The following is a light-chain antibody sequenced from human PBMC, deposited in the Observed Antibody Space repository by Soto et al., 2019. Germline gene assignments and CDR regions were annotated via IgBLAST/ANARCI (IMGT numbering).Light chain of an antibody. Sequence: QSVLTQPPSAPGAPGQTVTISCTGSSSNVGSNNVNWYQQFPGTAPKLLLYRNNQRPSGVPDRFSGSRSGTAVSLAISGVQYDDEADYHCAAWDDSLNGPAFGGGTKLTAL. J-gene: IGLJ2*01. CDR3: AAWDDSLNGPA. V-gene: IGLV1-44*01. CDR1: SSNVGSNN. CDR2: RNN.